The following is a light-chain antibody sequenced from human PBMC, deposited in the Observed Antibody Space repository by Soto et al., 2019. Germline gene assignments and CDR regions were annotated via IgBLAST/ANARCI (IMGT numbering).Light chain of an antibody. Sequence: QSALTQPASVSGSPGQSITISCSGPSSDVGGYHFVSWYQQHPGKAPKLMLSEVSKRPSGVSTRFSGSKSGNTASLTISGLQADDAADYYCCSNSGSSTFLVFGGGTKLAV. CDR2: EVS. V-gene: IGLV2-23*02. CDR1: SSDVGGYHF. CDR3: CSNSGSSTFLV. J-gene: IGLJ2*01.